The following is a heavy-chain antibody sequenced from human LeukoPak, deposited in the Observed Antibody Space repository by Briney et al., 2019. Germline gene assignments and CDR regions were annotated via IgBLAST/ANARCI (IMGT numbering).Heavy chain of an antibody. Sequence: SETLSLTCAVYGGSFSGYYWSWIRQPPGKGLEWIGEINHSGSTNYNPSLKSRVTISVDTSKDQFSLKLSSVTAADTAVYFCARGPPTDYYDSSGFYYVFDYWGQGTLVTVSS. CDR3: ARGPPTDYYDSSGFYYVFDY. CDR2: INHSGST. V-gene: IGHV4-34*01. J-gene: IGHJ4*02. D-gene: IGHD3-22*01. CDR1: GGSFSGYY.